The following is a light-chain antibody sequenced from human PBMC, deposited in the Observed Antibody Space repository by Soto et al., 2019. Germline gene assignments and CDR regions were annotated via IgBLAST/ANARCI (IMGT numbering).Light chain of an antibody. CDR2: DAY. Sequence: EIVLTQSPATLSLSPGERATLSCRASQSVSSYLAWYQQKPGQAPRLLIYDAYNRATGITARFSGSGSGTEFTLTISSLEPEDFAVYSCQQRSNWPPLTFGGGTKVEIK. V-gene: IGKV3-11*01. CDR1: QSVSSY. J-gene: IGKJ4*01. CDR3: QQRSNWPPLT.